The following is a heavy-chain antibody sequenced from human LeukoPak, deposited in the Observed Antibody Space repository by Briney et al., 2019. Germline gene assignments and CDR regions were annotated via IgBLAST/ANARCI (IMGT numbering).Heavy chain of an antibody. CDR1: GFTFSSYW. D-gene: IGHD3-22*01. V-gene: IGHV3-74*01. J-gene: IGHJ4*02. Sequence: GGSLRLSCAASGFTFSSYWMHWVRQAPGKGLVWVSRINTDGSSTSYADSVKGRFTISRDNSKNTLYLQMNSLRAEDTAVYYCAKSPRPQYYYDSSGYYLDYWGQGTLVTVSS. CDR2: INTDGSST. CDR3: AKSPRPQYYYDSSGYYLDY.